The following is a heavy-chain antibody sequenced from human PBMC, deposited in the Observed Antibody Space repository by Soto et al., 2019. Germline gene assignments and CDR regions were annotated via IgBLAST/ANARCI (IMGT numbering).Heavy chain of an antibody. CDR3: ARGLGLSAHYYYYYGMDV. CDR1: GGSISSSSYY. Sequence: SETLSLTCTVSGGSISSSSYYWGWIRQPPGKGLEWIGSIYYSGSTYYNPSLKSRVTISVDTSKNQFSLKLSSVTAADTAVYYCARGLGLSAHYYYYYGMDVWGQGTTVTVS. J-gene: IGHJ6*02. D-gene: IGHD3-16*01. CDR2: IYYSGST. V-gene: IGHV4-39*01.